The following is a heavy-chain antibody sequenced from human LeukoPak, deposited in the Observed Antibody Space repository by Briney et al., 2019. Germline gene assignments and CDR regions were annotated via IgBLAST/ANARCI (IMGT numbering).Heavy chain of an antibody. J-gene: IGHJ4*02. D-gene: IGHD5/OR15-5a*01. CDR3: ATLVSTRYYFDY. V-gene: IGHV4-38-2*02. CDR1: DYSISSGYGYY. CDR2: IYHSGIT. Sequence: SETLSLTCTVSDYSISSGYGYYWGWIRQPPGKGLEWIGNIYHSGITYYNHFNSSLKSRVTISIDTSKNQFSLRLTSVTAADTVVYFCATLVSTRYYFDYWGQGTLVTVS.